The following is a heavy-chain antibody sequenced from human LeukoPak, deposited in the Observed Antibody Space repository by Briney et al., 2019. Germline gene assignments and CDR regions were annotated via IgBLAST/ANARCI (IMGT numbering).Heavy chain of an antibody. Sequence: GGSLRLSCAASGFTFTTYWMSWVRQAPGKGLEWVANINQDGSEKFYVDSVRGRFTISRDNAKNSLYLQMNSLGAEDTAVYYCAEGTAGWGQGTLVSVSS. CDR3: AEGTAG. CDR1: GFTFTTYW. V-gene: IGHV3-7*01. J-gene: IGHJ4*02. CDR2: INQDGSEK. D-gene: IGHD1-1*01.